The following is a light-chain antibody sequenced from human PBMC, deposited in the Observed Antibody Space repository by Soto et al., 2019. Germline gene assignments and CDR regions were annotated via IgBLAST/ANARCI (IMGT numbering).Light chain of an antibody. V-gene: IGLV1-44*01. J-gene: IGLJ1*01. Sequence: QSVLTQPPSASGTPGQRVTISCSGSSSNIGSNAVNWFQQLPGTAPQLLIYSNNQRPSGVPDRFSGSKSGTSASLAISALQSEDEADYYCAAWDDSLNGYVFGTGTKV. CDR3: AAWDDSLNGYV. CDR2: SNN. CDR1: SSNIGSNA.